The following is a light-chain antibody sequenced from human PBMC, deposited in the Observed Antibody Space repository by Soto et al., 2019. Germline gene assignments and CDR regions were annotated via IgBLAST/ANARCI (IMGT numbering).Light chain of an antibody. CDR2: DVS. J-gene: IGLJ1*01. V-gene: IGLV2-14*01. CDR3: SSYASSSTGV. CDR1: SSDVGGYNY. Sequence: QSALTQPASVSGSPGQSITISCTGTSSDVGGYNYVSWYQQHPGKAPKLMIYDVSNRPSGVSNRFCGSKSGNTASLTIVGLQAEDEADYYCSSYASSSTGVFGTGTKVTVL.